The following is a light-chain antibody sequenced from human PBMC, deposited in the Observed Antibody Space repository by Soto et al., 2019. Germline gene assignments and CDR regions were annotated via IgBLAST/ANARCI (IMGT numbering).Light chain of an antibody. CDR1: QTLLHSNGNNY. V-gene: IGKV2-28*01. J-gene: IGKJ5*01. CDR2: LGS. CDR3: MQALQTPLT. Sequence: EIVMTQSPLSLSVTPGESASISCRSSQTLLHSNGNNYFDWYLQKPGQSPQLLIYLGSNRASGVPDRFSGSGSGTDFTLKISRVEDEDVGVYYCMQALQTPLTFGKGTRLEIK.